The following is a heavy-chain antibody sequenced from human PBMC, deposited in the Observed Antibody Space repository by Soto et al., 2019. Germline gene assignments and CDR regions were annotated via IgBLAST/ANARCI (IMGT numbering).Heavy chain of an antibody. Sequence: PSVKVSCKASGGTFSSYAISWVRQAPGQGLEWMGGIIPIFGTANYAQKFQGRVTITADESTSTAYMERSSLRSEDTAVYYGARDDPGGIHAFDIWGQGTMVTVSS. CDR2: IIPIFGTA. CDR1: GGTFSSYA. V-gene: IGHV1-69*13. J-gene: IGHJ3*02. CDR3: ARDDPGGIHAFDI. D-gene: IGHD2-15*01.